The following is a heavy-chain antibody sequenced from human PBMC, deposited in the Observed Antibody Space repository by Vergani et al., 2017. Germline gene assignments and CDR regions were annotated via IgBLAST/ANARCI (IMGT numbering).Heavy chain of an antibody. CDR2: ISSSSSYT. CDR3: AGGGRYITSSAFN. Sequence: QVQLVESGGGLVKPGGSLRLSCAASGFTFSDYYMSWIRQAPGQGLEWVSYISSSSSYTNYADSAKGRFTISRDNAKNSLYLQMNSLRAEDTAVYYCAGGGRYITSSAFNWGQGTLVTVSS. D-gene: IGHD6-6*01. J-gene: IGHJ4*02. CDR1: GFTFSDYY. V-gene: IGHV3-11*06.